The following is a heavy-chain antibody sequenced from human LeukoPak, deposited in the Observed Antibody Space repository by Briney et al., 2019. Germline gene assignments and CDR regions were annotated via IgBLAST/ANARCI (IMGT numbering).Heavy chain of an antibody. D-gene: IGHD1-14*01. CDR2: IHRSGSP. V-gene: IGHV4-4*02. CDR1: LDSTTSNF. Sequence: SETLSLTCTVSLDSTTSNFWSWVRQPPGKGLEWIGEIHRSGSPNYNPSLQSRVTISIDRSRNQIALEVSSVTAADTAVYYCAREILGGFNPGAYWGQGTLVTVSS. J-gene: IGHJ4*02. CDR3: AREILGGFNPGAY.